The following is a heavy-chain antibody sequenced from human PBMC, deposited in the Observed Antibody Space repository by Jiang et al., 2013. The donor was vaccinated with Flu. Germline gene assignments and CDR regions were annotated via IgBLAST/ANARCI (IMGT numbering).Heavy chain of an antibody. CDR1: GFAFSTFA. J-gene: IGHJ4*02. CDR3: ARVKHNSGWYYFDY. V-gene: IGHV3-30-3*01. CDR2: ISYDGSNK. D-gene: IGHD6-19*01. Sequence: VQLLESGGGVVQPGRSLRLSCEASGFAFSTFAMHWVRQAPGEGLDWVAVISYDGSNKYYADSVKDRFTISRDNFNNVLYLQMNSLGAEDTAVYYCARVKHNSGWYYFDYWGQGTLVTVSS.